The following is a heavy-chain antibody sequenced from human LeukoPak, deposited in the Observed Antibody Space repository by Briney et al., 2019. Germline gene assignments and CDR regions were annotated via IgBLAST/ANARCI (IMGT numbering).Heavy chain of an antibody. CDR3: ARHHDGGPKLRLDF. V-gene: IGHV4-59*08. CDR1: GASVSNYS. J-gene: IGHJ4*02. D-gene: IGHD2-15*01. Sequence: ETLSLTCRVSGASVSNYSWSWIRQSPGKGLEWIGFFHYSGSTNYNPSLNSRVKTSIDTSMKQLSLTLVSVTAADTAVYFCARHHDGGPKLRLDFWGLGVLVTVSS. CDR2: FHYSGST.